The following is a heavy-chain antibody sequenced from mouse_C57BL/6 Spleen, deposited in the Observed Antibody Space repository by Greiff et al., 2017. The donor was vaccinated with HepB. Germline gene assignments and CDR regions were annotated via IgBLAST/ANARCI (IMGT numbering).Heavy chain of an antibody. CDR1: GYTFTSYG. CDR2: IYPRSGNT. V-gene: IGHV1-81*01. D-gene: IGHD2-3*01. J-gene: IGHJ2*01. CDR3: ARMDGYFFFDY. Sequence: VKLVESGAELARPGASVKLSCKASGYTFTSYGISWVKQRTGQGLEWIGEIYPRSGNTYYNEKFKGKATLTADKSSSTAYMELRSLTSEDSAVYFCARMDGYFFFDYWGQGTTLTVSS.